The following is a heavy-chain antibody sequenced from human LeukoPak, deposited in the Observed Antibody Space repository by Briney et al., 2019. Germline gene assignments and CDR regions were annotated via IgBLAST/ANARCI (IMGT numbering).Heavy chain of an antibody. V-gene: IGHV4-61*05. J-gene: IGHJ3*02. D-gene: IGHD2-15*01. CDR1: GGSISSSSYY. CDR2: IYYSGST. CDR3: ARVTKFVVVIESLPDAFDI. Sequence: SETLSLTCTVSGGSISSSSYYWGWIRQPPGEGLEWIGYIYYSGSTNYNPSLKSRVTISVDTSKNQFSLKLSSVTAADTAVYYCARVTKFVVVIESLPDAFDIWGQGTMVTVSS.